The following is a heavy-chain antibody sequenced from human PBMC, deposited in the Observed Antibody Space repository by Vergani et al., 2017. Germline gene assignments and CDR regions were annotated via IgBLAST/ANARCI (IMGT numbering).Heavy chain of an antibody. Sequence: QVQLQESGPGLVKPSETLSLTCTVSGGSVSSGSYYWSWIRQPPGKGLEWIGYIYYSGSTNYNPSLKSRVPISVDTSKNQFSLKLSSVTAADTSVYCCARVGSTATVVTPGGNYYYCGMDVWGQGTTVTVSS. CDR1: GGSVSSGSYY. J-gene: IGHJ6*02. V-gene: IGHV4-61*01. D-gene: IGHD4-23*01. CDR3: ARVGSTATVVTPGGNYYYCGMDV. CDR2: IYYSGST.